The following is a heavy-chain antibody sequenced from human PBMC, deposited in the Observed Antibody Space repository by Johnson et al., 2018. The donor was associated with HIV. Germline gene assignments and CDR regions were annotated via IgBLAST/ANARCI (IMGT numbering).Heavy chain of an antibody. D-gene: IGHD6-19*01. V-gene: IGHV3-66*01. CDR2: IYSVGST. CDR3: ARGGYSSGSIYAFEI. J-gene: IGHJ3*02. Sequence: VQLVESGGGLVQPGGSLRLSCAASGFTVSSNYMSWVRPAPGKGLEWVSVIYSVGSTYYADSLKGRFTISIDNSKNTLYLQLNSLRAEDTAVYYCARGGYSSGSIYAFEIWGQGTMVTVSS. CDR1: GFTVSSNY.